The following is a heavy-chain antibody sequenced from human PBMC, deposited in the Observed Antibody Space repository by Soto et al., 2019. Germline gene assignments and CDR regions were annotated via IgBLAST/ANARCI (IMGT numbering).Heavy chain of an antibody. Sequence: EVQVVESGGGFVQPGGSLRLSCAASGFTFITYSMNWVRQAPGKGLEWVSYISSSSSTIHYADSVKGRFTISRDNAKNSLYLQMNSMRAEDTAVYYCTRASLNYDGSGYHFDYWGQGTLVTVSS. V-gene: IGHV3-48*01. CDR1: GFTFITYS. J-gene: IGHJ4*02. CDR3: TRASLNYDGSGYHFDY. CDR2: ISSSSSTI. D-gene: IGHD3-22*01.